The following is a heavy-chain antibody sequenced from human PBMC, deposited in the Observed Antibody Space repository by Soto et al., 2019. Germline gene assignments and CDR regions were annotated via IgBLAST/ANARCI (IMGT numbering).Heavy chain of an antibody. CDR1: GGSFSGYY. J-gene: IGHJ5*02. Sequence: SETLSLTCAVYGGSFSGYYWSWIRQPPGKGLEWIGEINPSGSTNYNPSLKSRVTISVDTSKNQFSLKLSSVTAADTAVYYCAGRTPNMKRYCSGGSCPRVDPWGQGTLVTVSS. V-gene: IGHV4-34*01. CDR3: AGRTPNMKRYCSGGSCPRVDP. CDR2: INPSGST. D-gene: IGHD2-15*01.